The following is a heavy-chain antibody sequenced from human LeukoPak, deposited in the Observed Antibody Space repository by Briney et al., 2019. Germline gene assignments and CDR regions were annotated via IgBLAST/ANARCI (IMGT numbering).Heavy chain of an antibody. D-gene: IGHD1-26*01. CDR2: IYYSGST. Sequence: SETLSLTCTVSGGSISSSSYYWGWIRQPPGKGLEWIGSIYYSGSTYYNPSLKSRVTISVDTSKNQFSLKLSSVTAADTAVYYCAREVEVGATPFDYWGQGTLVTVSS. CDR1: GGSISSSSYY. V-gene: IGHV4-39*07. J-gene: IGHJ4*02. CDR3: AREVEVGATPFDY.